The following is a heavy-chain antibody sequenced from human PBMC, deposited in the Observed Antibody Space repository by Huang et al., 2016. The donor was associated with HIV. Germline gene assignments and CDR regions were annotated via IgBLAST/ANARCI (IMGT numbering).Heavy chain of an antibody. CDR1: GGSFSGYY. V-gene: IGHV4-34*01. CDR3: ARARYYYDTGGSWGLDF. D-gene: IGHD3-22*01. Sequence: QVQLQQWGAGLLKPSETLSVTCAVYGGSFSGYYWTWIRQPPGKGLGWIGEMNDGGTTNNNPSLRSRVTISVDTSKNQFTLNLRSVTAADTAVYYCARARYYYDTGGSWGLDFWGQGTLVTVSS. J-gene: IGHJ4*02. CDR2: MNDGGTT.